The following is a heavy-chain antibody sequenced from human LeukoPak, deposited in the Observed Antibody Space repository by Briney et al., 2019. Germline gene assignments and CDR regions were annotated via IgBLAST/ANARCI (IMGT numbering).Heavy chain of an antibody. J-gene: IGHJ4*02. CDR3: ARVGAAAGTYYFES. CDR1: GYTVTNYA. CDR2: INAGNGNT. Sequence: ASVKVSCKASGYTVTNYAMHWVRQAPGQRLEWMGLINAGNGNTKYSQKFQGRVTITRATSASTAYMELSSLRSEDTAVYYCARVGAAAGTYYFESWGPGTLVTVSS. V-gene: IGHV1-3*01. D-gene: IGHD6-13*01.